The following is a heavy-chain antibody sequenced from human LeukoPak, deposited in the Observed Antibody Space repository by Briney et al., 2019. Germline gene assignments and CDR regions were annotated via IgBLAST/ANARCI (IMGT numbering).Heavy chain of an antibody. CDR3: ARFSFAVTLSGYAFDI. J-gene: IGHJ3*02. CDR1: GFTFSSYW. Sequence: GGSLRLSCAASGFTFSSYWMSWVRQAPGKGLEWVANIKQDGSEKYYVDSVKGRFTISRDNAKNSLYLQMNSLRAEDTAVYYCARFSFAVTLSGYAFDIWGQGTMVTVSS. V-gene: IGHV3-7*03. D-gene: IGHD4-17*01. CDR2: IKQDGSEK.